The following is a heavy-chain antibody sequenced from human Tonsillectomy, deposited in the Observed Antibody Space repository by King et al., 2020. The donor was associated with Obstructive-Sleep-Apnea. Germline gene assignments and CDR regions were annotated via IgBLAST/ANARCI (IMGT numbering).Heavy chain of an antibody. CDR3: AREPESNSWGYLDY. J-gene: IGHJ4*02. CDR1: GFSFSSYS. D-gene: IGHD6-6*01. V-gene: IGHV3-48*04. Sequence: VQLVESGGDLVQPGGSLRLSCAASGFSFSSYSMNWVRQAPGKGLEWVAYIRSSSTSAYYADSVKGRFTISRDNAKNSLYLQMNSLGGEDTAVYYGAREPESNSWGYLDYWGQGTLVTVSS. CDR2: IRSSSTSA.